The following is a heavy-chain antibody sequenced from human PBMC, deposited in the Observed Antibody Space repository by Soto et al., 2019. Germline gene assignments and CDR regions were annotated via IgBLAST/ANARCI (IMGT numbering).Heavy chain of an antibody. J-gene: IGHJ4*02. V-gene: IGHV3-23*04. CDR2: LSGSGGT. D-gene: IGHD3-16*02. CDR1: GFTFSGYA. CDR3: AKEKDYDYVWVSSRDTSDY. Sequence: EVKLVESGGGLVQPGGSLRLSYAASGFTFSGYAMSWVRQAPGKGLEWVSGLSGSGGTLYADSVKGRFTISRDNSKNTLYLQMNSLRAEDAAIYYCAKEKDYDYVWVSSRDTSDYWGQGTLVTVSS.